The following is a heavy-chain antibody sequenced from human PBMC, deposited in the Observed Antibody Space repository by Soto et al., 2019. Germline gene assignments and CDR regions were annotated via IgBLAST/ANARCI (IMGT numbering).Heavy chain of an antibody. CDR2: ISGSGGST. V-gene: IGHV3-23*01. CDR3: AKVEWWYLRPYYFDY. J-gene: IGHJ4*02. CDR1: GFTFSSYA. Sequence: PGGSLRLSCAASGFTFSSYAMSWVRQAPGKGLEWVSAISGSGGSTYYADSVKGRFTISRDNSKNTLYLQMNSLRAEDTAVYYCAKVEWWYLRPYYFDYWGQGTLVTVSS. D-gene: IGHD2-15*01.